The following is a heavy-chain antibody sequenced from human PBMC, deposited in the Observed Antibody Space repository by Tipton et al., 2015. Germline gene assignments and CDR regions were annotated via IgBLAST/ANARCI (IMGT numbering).Heavy chain of an antibody. J-gene: IGHJ6*02. V-gene: IGHV4-34*01. CDR3: ARGGSPIIEMAYHHYGLDV. Sequence: TLSLTCSLSGGSFYTYYGTWIRQPPGQGLEWIGEIYHSGTTNYNPSLRRRFTISLRTSKNQLSLKVDSATAADTAIYYCARGGSPIIEMAYHHYGLDVWGQGTTVTVSS. CDR1: GGSFYTYY. CDR2: IYHSGTT. D-gene: IGHD5-24*01.